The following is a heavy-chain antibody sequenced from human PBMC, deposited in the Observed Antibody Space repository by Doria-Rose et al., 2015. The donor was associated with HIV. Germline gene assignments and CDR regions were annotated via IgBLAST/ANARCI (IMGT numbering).Heavy chain of an antibody. D-gene: IGHD6-13*01. V-gene: IGHV2-26*01. CDR2: MFSDDER. Sequence: QITLKESGPVLVKPTETLTLTCTVSGVSLSSPGMGVSWIRQPPGQALEWLSNMFSDDERSYNTSLKSRLTISRGTSKSQVVLTMTDMDPVDTATYYCARIKSSGWYHKYYFDFWGQGTLDIVSA. CDR1: GVSLSSPGMG. CDR3: ARIKSSGWYHKYYFDF. J-gene: IGHJ4*02.